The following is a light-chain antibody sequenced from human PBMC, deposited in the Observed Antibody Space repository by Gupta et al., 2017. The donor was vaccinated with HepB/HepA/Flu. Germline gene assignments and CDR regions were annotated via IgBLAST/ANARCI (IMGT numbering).Light chain of an antibody. Sequence: QSVLTQPPSASGTPGQRVSISCSGSSSNIGSNYVYWYQHLPGTAPKLLIYRNNERASGVPDRFSGSKSGASVSLAISGLQSEDEADYYCAAWDDSLGGYVFGTGTKVTVL. CDR2: RNN. CDR1: SSNIGSNY. J-gene: IGLJ1*01. V-gene: IGLV1-47*01. CDR3: AAWDDSLGGYV.